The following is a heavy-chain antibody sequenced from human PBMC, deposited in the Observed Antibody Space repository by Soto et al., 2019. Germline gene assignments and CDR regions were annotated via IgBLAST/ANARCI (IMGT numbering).Heavy chain of an antibody. V-gene: IGHV1-46*01. CDR3: ARERGGTDWEDEGPDF. D-gene: IGHD1-1*01. CDR2: ITPIGGDT. J-gene: IGHJ3*01. CDR1: GYIFTSRY. Sequence: QVQLVQSGAEVKKPGASVKVSCKTSGYIFTSRYMHWVRQAPGQGLEWMAIITPIGGDTIYAQRYQGRVTVTSDTTTNTGYRELSALRFEDTAGYCCARERGGTDWEDEGPDFGSQGTRVTASS.